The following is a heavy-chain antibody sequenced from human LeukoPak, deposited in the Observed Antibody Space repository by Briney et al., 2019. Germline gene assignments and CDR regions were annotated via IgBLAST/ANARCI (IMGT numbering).Heavy chain of an antibody. CDR2: IYTGGST. V-gene: IGHV4-4*07. CDR1: GGSINSYF. D-gene: IGHD5-24*01. Sequence: SETLSLTCTVSGGSINSYFWTWIRQPAGKGLEWIGRIYTGGSTNYNPSLQSRVTLSVDTSKNQFSLKLNSVTAADTAIYYCARDGYNSAPFDFWGPGTLVTVSS. J-gene: IGHJ4*02. CDR3: ARDGYNSAPFDF.